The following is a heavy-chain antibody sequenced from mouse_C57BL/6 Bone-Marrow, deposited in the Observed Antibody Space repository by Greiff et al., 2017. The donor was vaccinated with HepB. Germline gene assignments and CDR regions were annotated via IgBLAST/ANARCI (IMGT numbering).Heavy chain of an antibody. Sequence: DVQLVESGGGLVQPGGSMKLSCVASGFTFSNYWMNWVRQSPEKGLEWVAQIRLKSDNYATHYAESVKGRFTISRDDSKSSVYLQMNNLRAEDTGIYYCTGLFITTVVSRDYWGQGTTLTVSS. CDR2: IRLKSDNYAT. V-gene: IGHV6-3*01. J-gene: IGHJ2*01. CDR1: GFTFSNYW. CDR3: TGLFITTVVSRDY. D-gene: IGHD1-1*01.